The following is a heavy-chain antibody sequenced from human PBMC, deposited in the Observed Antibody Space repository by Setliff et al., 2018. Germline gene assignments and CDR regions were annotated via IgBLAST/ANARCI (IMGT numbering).Heavy chain of an antibody. CDR1: GYTFTNYG. Sequence: GASVKVSCKTSGYTFTNYGITWVRQAPGQGLEWMGWIKSYNGDTYFARNLQGRLSMTTDASSSTAYMELTSLRSDDTAMYYCARDADHYDTDENPIFDYWGQGTLVTVSS. J-gene: IGHJ4*02. V-gene: IGHV1-18*01. CDR3: ARDADHYDTDENPIFDY. CDR2: IKSYNGDT. D-gene: IGHD3-9*01.